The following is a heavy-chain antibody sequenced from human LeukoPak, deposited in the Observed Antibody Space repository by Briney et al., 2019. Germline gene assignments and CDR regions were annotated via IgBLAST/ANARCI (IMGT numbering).Heavy chain of an antibody. CDR3: AKTKGYSYGYYFDY. J-gene: IGHJ4*02. V-gene: IGHV3-30*18. Sequence: GGSLRLSCAASGFTFSSYAMHWVRQSLGKGLEWVAVMSYDGFNKYYADSVKGRFTISRDNSKNALYLQMNSLRAEDTAVYYCAKTKGYSYGYYFDYWGQGTLVTVSS. CDR2: MSYDGFNK. D-gene: IGHD5-18*01. CDR1: GFTFSSYA.